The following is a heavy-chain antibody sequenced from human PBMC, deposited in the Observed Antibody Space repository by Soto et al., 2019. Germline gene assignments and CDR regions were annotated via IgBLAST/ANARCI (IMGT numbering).Heavy chain of an antibody. CDR3: AKGSSGVPFDY. CDR1: EFTFSSYW. V-gene: IGHV3-23*01. CDR2: IKESGGRT. D-gene: IGHD3-10*01. J-gene: IGHJ4*02. Sequence: GGSLRLSCAASEFTFSSYWMSWVRQAPGKGLEWVSDIKESGGRTYYVDSVKGRFTISRDNSKNTLYLQMSTLRAEDTAVYYCAKGSSGVPFDYWGQGTLVTVSS.